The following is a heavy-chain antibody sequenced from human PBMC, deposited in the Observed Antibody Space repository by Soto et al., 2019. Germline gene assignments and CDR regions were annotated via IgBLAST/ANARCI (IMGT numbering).Heavy chain of an antibody. J-gene: IGHJ6*02. CDR1: GYRFSSYW. V-gene: IGHV5-51*01. CDR3: ARRNYYYGMDV. CDR2: IYPGDSDT. Sequence: PGESLKISCQGSGYRFSSYWIAWVRQVPGKGLEWMGIIYPGDSDTIYSPSFQGQVTISADKSISTAYLQWSSLKASDTAMYYCARRNYYYGMDVWGQGTTVTVSS.